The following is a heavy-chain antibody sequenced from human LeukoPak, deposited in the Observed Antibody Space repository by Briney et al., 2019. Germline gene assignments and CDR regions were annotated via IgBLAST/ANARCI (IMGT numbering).Heavy chain of an antibody. V-gene: IGHV4-59*08. D-gene: IGHD6-19*01. CDR3: AKYGNSGWVIDN. J-gene: IGHJ4*02. Sequence: SETLSLTCTVSGGSIGSDYWTWIRQPPGKGLEHIGYIYYTGATNYNPSLKSRVTISVDTSKNQFSLKMTSMTAADTAVYFCAKYGNSGWVIDNWGQGTLVTVSS. CDR1: GGSIGSDY. CDR2: IYYTGAT.